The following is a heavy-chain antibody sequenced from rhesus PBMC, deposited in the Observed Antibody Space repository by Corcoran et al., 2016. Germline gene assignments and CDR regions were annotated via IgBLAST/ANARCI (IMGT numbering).Heavy chain of an antibody. Sequence: QVQLQESGPGLVKPSETLSLTCAVSGGSVSSSNLWSWIRQPPGKGLVWIGYISGSSGSTYYNPSLKSRVTISTDTSKNQFSLKLSSVTAADTAVYYCARDRRGYFLDYWGQGGLVTVSS. CDR1: GGSVSSSNL. V-gene: IGHV4-65*01. J-gene: IGHJ4*01. CDR3: ARDRRGYFLDY. CDR2: ISGSSGST. D-gene: IGHD2-15*01.